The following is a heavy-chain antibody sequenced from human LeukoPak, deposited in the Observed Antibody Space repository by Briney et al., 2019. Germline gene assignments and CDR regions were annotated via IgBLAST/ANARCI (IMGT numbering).Heavy chain of an antibody. D-gene: IGHD1-26*01. J-gene: IGHJ4*02. V-gene: IGHV1-18*01. Sequence: GASVKVSCKASGYTFTSYGISWVRQAPGQGLEWMGCIRAYNGKTNYAQKLQGRFTMPTDTSTSTAYMELRSLRSDDTAVYYCARAVGGSFPDYWGQGTLVTVSS. CDR3: ARAVGGSFPDY. CDR1: GYTFTSYG. CDR2: IRAYNGKT.